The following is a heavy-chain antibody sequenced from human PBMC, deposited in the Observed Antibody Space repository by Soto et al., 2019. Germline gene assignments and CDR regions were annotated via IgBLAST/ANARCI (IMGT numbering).Heavy chain of an antibody. CDR1: GGSISTYY. CDR2: IYYIGPT. J-gene: IGHJ5*02. V-gene: IGHV4-59*06. Sequence: SETLSLTCTVSGGSISTYYCMWIRQPPGKGLEWIGYIYYIGPTYYNPSLKSRVTISLDTSMNQFSLKLSSVTAADTAVYCCARSVFPWGQGTLVTVSS. CDR3: ARSVFP.